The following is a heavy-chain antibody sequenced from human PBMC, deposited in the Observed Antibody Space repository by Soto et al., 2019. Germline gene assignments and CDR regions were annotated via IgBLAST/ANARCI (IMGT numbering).Heavy chain of an antibody. CDR1: GFNFNIYA. CDR3: AKALGNPYYYYYMDV. V-gene: IGHV3-23*01. Sequence: EVQLLESGGGLVQPGGSLRLSCAASGFNFNIYAMTWVRQAPGKGLECVSTISPGGDSTYFADSVKGRVTISRDNSKNTLSLQMNSLRAEDTATYFCAKALGNPYYYYYMDVWGTGTTVTVSS. CDR2: ISPGGDST. J-gene: IGHJ6*03. D-gene: IGHD1-1*01.